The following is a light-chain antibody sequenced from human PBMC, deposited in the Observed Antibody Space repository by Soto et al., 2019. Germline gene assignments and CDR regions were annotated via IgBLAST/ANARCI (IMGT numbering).Light chain of an antibody. CDR1: SSNIGSHY. J-gene: IGLJ3*02. CDR2: RNN. V-gene: IGLV1-47*01. Sequence: QSVLTQPPSASGTPGQRVTISCSGSSSNIGSHYVYWYQQLPGTAPKLLIYRNNQRPSGVPDRFSGSKSGTSASLAISGFRSEDEADYYCAAWDDSLSGWVFGGGTKLTVL. CDR3: AAWDDSLSGWV.